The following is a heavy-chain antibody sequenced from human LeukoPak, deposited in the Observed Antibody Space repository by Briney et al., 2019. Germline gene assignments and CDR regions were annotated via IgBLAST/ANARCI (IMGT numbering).Heavy chain of an antibody. CDR2: IYSGGST. Sequence: GGSLRLSCAASGFTVSSNYMSWVRQAPGKGLEWVSVIYSGGSTYYADSVKGRFTISRDNSKNTLYLQMNSLRAEDTAVYYCARPHSDYSSSWYGSYGMDVWGQGTTVTVSS. CDR3: ARPHSDYSSSWYGSYGMDV. D-gene: IGHD6-13*01. CDR1: GFTVSSNY. V-gene: IGHV3-53*01. J-gene: IGHJ6*02.